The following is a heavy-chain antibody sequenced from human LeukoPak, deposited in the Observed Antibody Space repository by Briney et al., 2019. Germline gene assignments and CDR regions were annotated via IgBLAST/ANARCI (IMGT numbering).Heavy chain of an antibody. Sequence: GGSLRLSRAASGFTFDDYAMHWVRQAPGKGLEWVSLISGDGGSTYYADSVKGRLTISRDNSKNSLYLQMNSLRTEDTALYYCAKVRDFWSGYHDYWGQGTLVTVSS. CDR2: ISGDGGST. J-gene: IGHJ4*02. D-gene: IGHD3-3*01. V-gene: IGHV3-43*02. CDR3: AKVRDFWSGYHDY. CDR1: GFTFDDYA.